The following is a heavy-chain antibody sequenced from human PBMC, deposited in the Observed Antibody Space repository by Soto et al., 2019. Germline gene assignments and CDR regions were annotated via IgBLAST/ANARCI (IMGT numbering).Heavy chain of an antibody. D-gene: IGHD2-15*01. CDR1: GGSISSYN. CDR3: ARGALLAHYAY. Sequence: SETLSLTCTVSGGSISSYNWSWIRQPPGKGLEWIGYIYYSGSTNYNPSLKSRVTISVDTSKNQFSLKLSSVTAADTAVYYCARGALLAHYAYWGQGTLVTVSS. J-gene: IGHJ4*02. CDR2: IYYSGST. V-gene: IGHV4-59*01.